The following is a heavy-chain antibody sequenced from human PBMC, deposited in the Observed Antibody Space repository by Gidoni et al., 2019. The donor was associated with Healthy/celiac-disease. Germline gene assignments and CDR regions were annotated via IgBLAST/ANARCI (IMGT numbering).Heavy chain of an antibody. V-gene: IGHV3-49*04. CDR3: TRNQGYSSSWYYFDY. CDR1: GFTFGDYA. Sequence: EVQLVESGGGLVQPGRSLSLSCTASGFTFGDYAMSWVRHAPGKGLGWVGFIRSKAYGGTTEYAASGKGRFTISRDDSKSISYLQMNSLKTEDTAVYYCTRNQGYSSSWYYFDYWGQGTLVTVSS. CDR2: IRSKAYGGTT. J-gene: IGHJ4*02. D-gene: IGHD6-13*01.